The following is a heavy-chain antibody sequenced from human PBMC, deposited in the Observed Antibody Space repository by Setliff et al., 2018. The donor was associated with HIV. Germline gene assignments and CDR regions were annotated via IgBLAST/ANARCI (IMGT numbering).Heavy chain of an antibody. CDR1: GGTFSSYG. CDR3: ARDWNYFASGSNAFDI. D-gene: IGHD3-10*01. V-gene: IGHV1-18*01. CDR2: ISAYNGKT. Sequence: ASVKVSCKASGGTFSSYGIGWMRQAPGQGLEWMGWISAYNGKTNLAQRFQGRLTVTTDSSTSTAYMELRSLRSDDTAVYFCARDWNYFASGSNAFDIWGQGTMVTVSS. J-gene: IGHJ3*02.